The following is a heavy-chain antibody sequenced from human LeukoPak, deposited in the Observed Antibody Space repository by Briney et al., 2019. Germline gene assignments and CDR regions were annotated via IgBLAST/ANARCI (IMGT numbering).Heavy chain of an antibody. J-gene: IGHJ3*02. V-gene: IGHV4-61*02. CDR3: ARDSPHIVVVPAAHDAFDI. CDR1: GGSISSGSYY. D-gene: IGHD2-2*01. Sequence: SETLSLTCTVSGGSISSGSYYWSWIRQPAGKGLEWIGRIYTSGSTNYNPSLKSRVTISVDTSKNQFSLKLSSVTAADTAVYHCARDSPHIVVVPAAHDAFDIWGQGTMVTVSS. CDR2: IYTSGST.